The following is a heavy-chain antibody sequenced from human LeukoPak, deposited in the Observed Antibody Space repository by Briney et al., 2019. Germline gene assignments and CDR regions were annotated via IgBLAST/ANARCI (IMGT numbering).Heavy chain of an antibody. V-gene: IGHV3-23*01. Sequence: GGSLRLSCAASGFTFSNYAMSWVRQAPGKGLEWVSAISGSGGSTYYADSVKGRFTISRDNSKNTLYLQMNSLRAEDTAVYYCAKDKYSSGWFTTYYFDYWGQGTLVTVSS. J-gene: IGHJ4*02. CDR1: GFTFSNYA. D-gene: IGHD6-19*01. CDR3: AKDKYSSGWFTTYYFDY. CDR2: ISGSGGST.